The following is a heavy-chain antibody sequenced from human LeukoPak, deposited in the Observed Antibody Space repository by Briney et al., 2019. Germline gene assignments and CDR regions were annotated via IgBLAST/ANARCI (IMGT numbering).Heavy chain of an antibody. D-gene: IGHD2-15*01. CDR3: ARLKVVAAKSDY. J-gene: IGHJ4*02. V-gene: IGHV4-34*01. CDR2: INHSGST. Sequence: SETLSLTCAVYGGSFSGYYWSWIRQPPGKGLEWIGEINHSGSTNYNPSLKSRVTISVDTSKNQLSLKLSSVTAADTAVYYCARLKVVAAKSDYWGQGTLVTVSS. CDR1: GGSFSGYY.